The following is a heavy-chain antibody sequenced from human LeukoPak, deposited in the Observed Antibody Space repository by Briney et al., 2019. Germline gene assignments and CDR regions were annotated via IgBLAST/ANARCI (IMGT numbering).Heavy chain of an antibody. CDR1: GFTFSSYA. D-gene: IGHD2-2*01. CDR3: AKDRRLCSSTSCYLYYFDY. V-gene: IGHV3-23*01. Sequence: PGGSLRLSCAASGFTFSSYAMSWVRQAPGKGLEWVSAISGSGGSTYYADSVKGRFTISRDNSKNTLYLQMNSLRAEDTAVYYCAKDRRLCSSTSCYLYYFDYWGQGTLVTVSS. J-gene: IGHJ4*02. CDR2: ISGSGGST.